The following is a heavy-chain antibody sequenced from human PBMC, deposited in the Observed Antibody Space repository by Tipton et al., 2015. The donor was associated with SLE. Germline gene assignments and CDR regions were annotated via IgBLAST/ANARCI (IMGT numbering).Heavy chain of an antibody. J-gene: IGHJ4*02. CDR3: GRDARGHKDEGAVYFFPDY. V-gene: IGHV3-33*05. CDR2: ILFDGNVK. D-gene: IGHD2-8*01. Sequence: SLRLSCVASGFSFRMFGMHWVRQAPGKGLECVALILFDGNVKYYSESVKGRFSISRDDSHNTVFLQMSSLGDDDTAMYYCGRDARGHKDEGAVYFFPDYWGQGTLVTVSS. CDR1: GFSFRMFG.